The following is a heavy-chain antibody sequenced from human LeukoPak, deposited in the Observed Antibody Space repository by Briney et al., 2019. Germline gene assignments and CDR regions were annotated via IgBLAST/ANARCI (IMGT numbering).Heavy chain of an antibody. CDR1: GFTFSSYA. CDR3: AKDSGSYYFDY. D-gene: IGHD1-26*01. J-gene: IGHJ4*02. Sequence: PGGSLRLSCAASGFTFSSYAMAWVRHAPGKGLEWVSGISVSGTTYYADSVKGRATISRDNSKNTLYLQMNSLRAEDTAVYYCAKDSGSYYFDYWGQGTLVTVSS. CDR2: ISVSGTT. V-gene: IGHV3-23*01.